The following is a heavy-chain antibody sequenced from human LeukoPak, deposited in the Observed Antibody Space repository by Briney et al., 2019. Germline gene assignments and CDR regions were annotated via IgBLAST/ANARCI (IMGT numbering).Heavy chain of an antibody. V-gene: IGHV3-7*05. J-gene: IGHJ6*02. CDR2: IKQDGSEK. CDR3: ARGRDYYYYGMDV. CDR1: GFTFSSYW. Sequence: GGSLRLSCAASGFTFSSYWMSWVRQAPGKGLEWVANIKQDGSEKYYVDSVKGRFTISRDNAKNSLYLQMNSLRAEDTAVYYCARGRDYYYYGMDVWGQGTTVTVSS.